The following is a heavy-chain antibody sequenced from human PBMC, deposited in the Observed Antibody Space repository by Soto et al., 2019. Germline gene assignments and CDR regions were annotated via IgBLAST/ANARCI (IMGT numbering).Heavy chain of an antibody. CDR1: GFDFRAYA. D-gene: IGHD6-13*01. V-gene: IGHV3-23*01. Sequence: EVQLLESGGGLVQPGGSLRLSCAASGFDFRAYAMSWVRQAPGKGLAWVSAVTGRGATTDYEDSVKGRFTISRDNSKNMLYLQMTSLRTEDTAVYYCATDLGAAGAFAFWGQGTLVTVSS. J-gene: IGHJ4*02. CDR2: VTGRGATT. CDR3: ATDLGAAGAFAF.